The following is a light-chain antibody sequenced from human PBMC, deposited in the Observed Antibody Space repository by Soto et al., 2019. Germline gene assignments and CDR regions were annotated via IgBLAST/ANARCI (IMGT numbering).Light chain of an antibody. Sequence: DIQMTQSPSSLSASVGDTVTITCRASQGIIDYLAWYQQRPGKVPKLQIYAASTLQTGVPSRFSGSGAGTDFTLTISSLQPEDVGSYYCQKYDTAPQTFGQGTRVEIK. CDR2: AAS. CDR1: QGIIDY. CDR3: QKYDTAPQT. J-gene: IGKJ1*01. V-gene: IGKV1-27*01.